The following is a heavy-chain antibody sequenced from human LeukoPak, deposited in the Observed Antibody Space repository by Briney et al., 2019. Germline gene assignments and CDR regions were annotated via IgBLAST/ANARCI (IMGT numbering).Heavy chain of an antibody. D-gene: IGHD3-10*01. Sequence: ASETLSLTCAVSGYSITSSSWWGWIRQPPGKGLEWIGYIYHSGTTYYNPSLQSRVTMSVDTSKNQFFLKLSSVTAVDTAVYYCARKENVYYYFDYWGQGTLVTVSS. V-gene: IGHV4-28*01. J-gene: IGHJ4*02. CDR2: IYHSGTT. CDR3: ARKENVYYYFDY. CDR1: GYSITSSSW.